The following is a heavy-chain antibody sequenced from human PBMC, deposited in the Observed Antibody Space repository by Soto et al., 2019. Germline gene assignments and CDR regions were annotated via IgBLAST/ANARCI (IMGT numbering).Heavy chain of an antibody. V-gene: IGHV4-39*01. CDR1: GVSIGRSSYY. D-gene: IGHD5-12*01. CDR3: ARLRRDGYNWDY. CDR2: IYYSGST. J-gene: IGHJ4*02. Sequence: EPLSLTCTVPGVSIGRSSYYWVSIRQTPGKGLEWMGSIYYSGSTYYNPSLKSRVTISVDTSKNQFSLKLSSMTAADTAVYYCARLRRDGYNWDYWGQGTLVT.